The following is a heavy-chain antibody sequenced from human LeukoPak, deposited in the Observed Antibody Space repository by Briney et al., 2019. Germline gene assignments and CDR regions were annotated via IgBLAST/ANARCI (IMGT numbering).Heavy chain of an antibody. V-gene: IGHV1-18*01. Sequence: ASVKVSCKASGYTFTSYGISWVRQAPGQGLEWMGWISAYNGNTNYAQKLQGRVTMTTDTSTSTAYMELRSLRSDDTAAYYCARYQQLGPVGYYYYYYYMDVWGKGTTVTVSS. CDR2: ISAYNGNT. J-gene: IGHJ6*03. CDR3: ARYQQLGPVGYYYYYYYMDV. CDR1: GYTFTSYG. D-gene: IGHD6-13*01.